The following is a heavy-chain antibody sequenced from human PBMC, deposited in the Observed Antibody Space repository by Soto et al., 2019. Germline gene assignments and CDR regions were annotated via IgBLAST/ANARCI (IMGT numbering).Heavy chain of an antibody. CDR1: GYSFAGYW. V-gene: IGHV5-10-1*01. D-gene: IGHD5-18*01. Sequence: PGESLKISCKGSGYSFAGYWITWVRQKPGKGLEWMGRIDPSDSQTYYSPSFRGHVTISVTKSITTVFLQWSSLRASDTAMYYCARQIYESDTAPNFQYSFDSWGQGTPVTVSS. J-gene: IGHJ4*02. CDR2: IDPSDSQT. CDR3: ARQIYESDTAPNFQYSFDS.